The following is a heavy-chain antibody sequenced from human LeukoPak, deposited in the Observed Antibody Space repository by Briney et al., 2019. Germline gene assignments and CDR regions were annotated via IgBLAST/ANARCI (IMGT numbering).Heavy chain of an antibody. J-gene: IGHJ4*02. CDR2: MNPNSGNT. Sequence: ASVKVSCKASGYTFTGYYMHWVRQAPGQGLEWMGWMNPNSGNTGYAQKFQGRVTMTRNTSISTAYMELSSLRSEDTAVYYCARDCSGGSCYYIRNFDYWGQGTLVTVSS. CDR3: ARDCSGGSCYYIRNFDY. V-gene: IGHV1-8*02. D-gene: IGHD2-15*01. CDR1: GYTFTGYY.